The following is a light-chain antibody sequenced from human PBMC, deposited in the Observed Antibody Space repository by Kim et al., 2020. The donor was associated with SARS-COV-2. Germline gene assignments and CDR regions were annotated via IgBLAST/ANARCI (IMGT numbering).Light chain of an antibody. CDR3: QQSYSTLHT. Sequence: DIQMTQSPSSLSASVGDRVTITCRASQSISSYLNWYQQKPGKAPKLLIYAASSLQSGVPSRFSGSGTGTDFTLPISSLQPKDFATYYCQQSYSTLHTFGQGTKLEI. CDR1: QSISSY. V-gene: IGKV1-39*01. CDR2: AAS. J-gene: IGKJ2*01.